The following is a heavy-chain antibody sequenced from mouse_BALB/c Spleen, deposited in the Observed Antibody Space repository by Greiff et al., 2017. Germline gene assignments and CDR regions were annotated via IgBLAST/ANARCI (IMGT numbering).Heavy chain of an antibody. D-gene: IGHD1-1*01. CDR2: IWGGGST. CDR1: GFSLTDYG. J-gene: IGHJ4*01. CDR3: AKRGYYGSSSRAMDY. V-gene: IGHV2-6-5*01. Sequence: QVQLKQSGPGLVAPSQSLSITCTVSGFSLTDYGVSWIRQPPGKGLEWLGVIWGGGSTYYNSALNSRLSISKDNSKSQVFLKMNSLQTDDTAMYYCAKRGYYGSSSRAMDYWGQGTSVTVSS.